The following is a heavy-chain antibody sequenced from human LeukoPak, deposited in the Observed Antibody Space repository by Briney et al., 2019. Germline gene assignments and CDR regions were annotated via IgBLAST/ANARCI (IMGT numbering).Heavy chain of an antibody. J-gene: IGHJ4*02. CDR1: GYTFTGYY. CDR2: INPNSGGT. CDR3: ARALYYGSGSYAY. V-gene: IGHV1-2*06. Sequence: ASVKVSCKASGYTFTGYYMHWVRQAPGQGLEWMGRINPNSGGTNYAQKFQGRVTMTRDTTISTAYKELSRLRSDDTAVYYCARALYYGSGSYAYWGQGTLVTVSS. D-gene: IGHD3-10*01.